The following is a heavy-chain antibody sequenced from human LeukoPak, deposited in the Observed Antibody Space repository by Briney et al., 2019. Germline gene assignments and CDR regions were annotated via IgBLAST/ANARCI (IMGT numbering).Heavy chain of an antibody. V-gene: IGHV3-7*04. Sequence: GGSLGLSCAASGFTFSIYEMNWVRQAPGKGLEWVANIKQDGSEKYYVDSVKGRFTISRDNAKNSLYLQMNSLRAEDTAVYYCARAPYGGNFFDYWGQGTLVNVSS. CDR2: IKQDGSEK. D-gene: IGHD4-23*01. CDR1: GFTFSIYE. CDR3: ARAPYGGNFFDY. J-gene: IGHJ4*02.